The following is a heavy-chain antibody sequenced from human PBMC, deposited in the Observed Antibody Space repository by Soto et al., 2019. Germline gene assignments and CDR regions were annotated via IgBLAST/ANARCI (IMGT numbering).Heavy chain of an antibody. V-gene: IGHV4-39*01. CDR3: ARQDYYDSSGYYGEVDWFDP. J-gene: IGHJ5*02. D-gene: IGHD3-22*01. Sequence: SQPLSVTCSFADGSSSSSSYYCGWIRQPPGKGLEWIGSIYYSGSTYYNPSLKSRVTISVDTSKNQFSLKLSSVTAADTAVYYCARQDYYDSSGYYGEVDWFDPWGQGTLVTVSS. CDR2: IYYSGST. CDR1: DGSSSSSSYY.